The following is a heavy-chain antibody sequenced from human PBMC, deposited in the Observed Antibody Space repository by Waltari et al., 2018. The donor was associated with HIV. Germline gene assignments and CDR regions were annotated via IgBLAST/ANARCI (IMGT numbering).Heavy chain of an antibody. CDR2: IYPHSGRV. D-gene: IGHD3-10*01. Sequence: EVRLVPSGAVLTRPGDSLQISCKTSGSTFTSYWIGWVGQTAGRGREWIGVIYPHSGRVQYNPSFHGRGGISTDWSTRTAYLEWRSLTALDTGIYYCARRPDYGGDWFGSWGQGTLVSVSS. J-gene: IGHJ5*01. CDR3: ARRPDYGGDWFGS. V-gene: IGHV5-51*03. CDR1: GSTFTSYW.